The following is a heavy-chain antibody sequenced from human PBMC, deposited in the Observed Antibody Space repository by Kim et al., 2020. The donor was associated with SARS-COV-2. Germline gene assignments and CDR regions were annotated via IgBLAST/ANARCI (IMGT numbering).Heavy chain of an antibody. V-gene: IGHV4-39*01. Sequence: YYNPSLKSRLTVSLDTSKNQVSRKLSSVSAADTAVYYCARLYGDYTEVGPWGQGTLVTVSS. J-gene: IGHJ5*02. CDR3: ARLYGDYTEVGP. D-gene: IGHD4-17*01.